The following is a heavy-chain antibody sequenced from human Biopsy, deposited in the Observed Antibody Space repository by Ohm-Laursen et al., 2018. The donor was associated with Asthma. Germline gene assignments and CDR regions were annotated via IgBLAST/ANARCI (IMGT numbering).Heavy chain of an antibody. CDR2: INSVFGTT. J-gene: IGHJ4*02. D-gene: IGHD2-2*01. Sequence: VKISCKSLGGTFNTYVIGWVRQAPGQGHEWMGGINSVFGTTTYPQKFQDRVTITADDSTSTVYMELSSLRSEDTAVYYCARKAGSCISRTCYSLDFWGQGTLVTVSS. CDR1: GGTFNTYV. CDR3: ARKAGSCISRTCYSLDF. V-gene: IGHV1-69*13.